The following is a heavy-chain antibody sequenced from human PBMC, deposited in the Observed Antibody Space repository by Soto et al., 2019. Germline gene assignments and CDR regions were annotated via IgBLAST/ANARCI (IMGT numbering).Heavy chain of an antibody. CDR2: ISSSAYT. CDR3: AKALPAGYSSGWYYYYYGMDV. Sequence: GGSLRLSCAASGFPFSDYYMSWIRQAPGEGLEWISYISSSAYTIYADSVKGRFTISRDNSKNTLYLQMNSLRAEDTAVYYCAKALPAGYSSGWYYYYYGMDVWGQGTTVTVSS. CDR1: GFPFSDYY. D-gene: IGHD6-19*01. J-gene: IGHJ6*02. V-gene: IGHV3-11*06.